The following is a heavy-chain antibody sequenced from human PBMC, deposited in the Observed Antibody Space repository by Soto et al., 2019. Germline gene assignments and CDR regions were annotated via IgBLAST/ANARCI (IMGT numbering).Heavy chain of an antibody. V-gene: IGHV4-30-4*01. CDR1: GGSISSIDYF. CDR3: ARVMAAMQNWLDP. Sequence: SEPLSLTXSVSGGSISSIDYFWSWIRQPPGKGLEWIGFIYHTGTTYYNPSLRSRVTISIDTSKSQFSMKLNSVTAADAAVYYCARVMAAMQNWLDPWGQGTQVTVSS. D-gene: IGHD2-2*01. J-gene: IGHJ5*02. CDR2: IYHTGTT.